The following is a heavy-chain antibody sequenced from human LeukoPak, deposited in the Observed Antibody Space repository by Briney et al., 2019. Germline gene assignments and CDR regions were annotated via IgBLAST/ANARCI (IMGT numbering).Heavy chain of an antibody. CDR2: INPNSGGT. CDR1: GYTFTGYY. Sequence: GASVKVSCKASGYTFTGYYMHWVRQAPGQGLEWMGWINPNSGGTNYAQKFQGRVTMTRDTSISTAYMELSRLRSDDTAVYYCARGAILGTAAGTYPSNWFDPWGQGTLATVSS. CDR3: ARGAILGTAAGTYPSNWFDP. J-gene: IGHJ5*02. D-gene: IGHD6-13*01. V-gene: IGHV1-2*02.